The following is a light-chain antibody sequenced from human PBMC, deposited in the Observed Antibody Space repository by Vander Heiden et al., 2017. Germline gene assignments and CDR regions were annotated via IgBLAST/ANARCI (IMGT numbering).Light chain of an antibody. CDR1: RSNLRAGFA. J-gene: IGLJ3*02. V-gene: IGLV1-40*01. CDR2: VNN. Sequence: QSVLTQPPSVSGAPGQRVTISCPGGRSNLRAGFAAHWYQQLPGTAPKLLIYVNNNRHSGVPARFSGSKSGTSASLAISGLQAEDEADYYCQSFDSSLSGWVFGGGTKLTVL. CDR3: QSFDSSLSGWV.